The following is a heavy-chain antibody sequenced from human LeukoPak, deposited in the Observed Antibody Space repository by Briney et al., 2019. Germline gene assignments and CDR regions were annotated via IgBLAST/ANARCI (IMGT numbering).Heavy chain of an antibody. CDR3: ARSVRRRLTGSEFDY. V-gene: IGHV1-69*01. D-gene: IGHD3-9*01. CDR2: IIPIFGTG. Sequence: SVKVSCKASGGTFSSYAISWVRQAPGQGLEWMGGIIPIFGTGNYAQKFQGRVTITADESTSTAYMELSSLRSEDTAVYYCARSVRRRLTGSEFDYWGQGTLVTVSS. CDR1: GGTFSSYA. J-gene: IGHJ4*02.